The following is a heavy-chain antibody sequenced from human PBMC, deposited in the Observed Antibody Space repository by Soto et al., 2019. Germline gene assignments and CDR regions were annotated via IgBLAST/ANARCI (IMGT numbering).Heavy chain of an antibody. CDR1: GFTFSSYS. Sequence: GGSLRLSCAASGFTFSSYSMNWVRQAPGKGLEWVSYISSSSSNIYYADSVKGRFTISRDNAKNSLYLQMNSLRAEDTAVYYCARDILGYCSSTSCYAAFDIWGQGTMVTVSS. V-gene: IGHV3-21*05. CDR2: ISSSSSNI. J-gene: IGHJ3*02. D-gene: IGHD2-2*01. CDR3: ARDILGYCSSTSCYAAFDI.